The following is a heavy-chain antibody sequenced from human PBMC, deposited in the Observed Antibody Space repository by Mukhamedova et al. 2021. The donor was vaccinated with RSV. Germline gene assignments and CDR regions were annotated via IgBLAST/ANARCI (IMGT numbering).Heavy chain of an antibody. CDR3: ASSIYSYDDLWVFDY. CDR2: DT. Sequence: DTRYSPSFQGQVTISADKSISTAYLQWSSLKASDTAMYYCASSIYSYDDLWVFDYWGQGTLVTVSS. D-gene: IGHD5-18*01. V-gene: IGHV5-51*01. J-gene: IGHJ4*02.